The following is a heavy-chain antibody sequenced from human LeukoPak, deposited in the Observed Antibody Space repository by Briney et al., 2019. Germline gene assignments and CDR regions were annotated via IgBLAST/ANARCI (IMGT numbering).Heavy chain of an antibody. CDR3: AREWGLESSGYYYAY. CDR2: ITPIFGTA. D-gene: IGHD3-22*01. V-gene: IGHV1-69*13. J-gene: IGHJ4*02. Sequence: ASVTVSCTASGGTFSRFTISWVRQAPGQGFEWMGGITPIFGTANFAQKFQGRVSITADGSTSTAFMELSSLRSEDTAVYYCAREWGLESSGYYYAYWGQGTLVTVSS. CDR1: GGTFSRFT.